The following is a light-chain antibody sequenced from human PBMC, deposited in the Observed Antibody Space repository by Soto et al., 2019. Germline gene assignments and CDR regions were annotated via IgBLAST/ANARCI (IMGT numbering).Light chain of an antibody. Sequence: QPVLTQSSSASASLGPSVTLTCTLSSGHSSYIIAWHQQQPGKAPRYLMKLEGSGSYNKGSGVPARFSGSSSGADRYLTISNLQCADEADYYCETWDSNTRVFGGGTKLTVL. CDR2: LEGSGSY. V-gene: IGLV4-60*02. CDR3: ETWDSNTRV. J-gene: IGLJ2*01. CDR1: SGHSSYI.